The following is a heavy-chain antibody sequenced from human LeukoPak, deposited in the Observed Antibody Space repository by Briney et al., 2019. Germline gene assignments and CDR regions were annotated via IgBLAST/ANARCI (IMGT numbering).Heavy chain of an antibody. CDR1: GGSISSSSYY. D-gene: IGHD3-10*01. CDR2: IYYSGST. CDR3: ARTTEEYYGSGKFRKCYSYYYYMDV. Sequence: PSETLSLTCTVSGGSISSSSYYWGWIGQPPGKGLEWIGSIYYSGSTYYNPSLKSRVTISVDTSKNQFSLKLSSVTAADTAVYYCARTTEEYYGSGKFRKCYSYYYYMDVWGKGTTVTVSS. J-gene: IGHJ6*03. V-gene: IGHV4-39*07.